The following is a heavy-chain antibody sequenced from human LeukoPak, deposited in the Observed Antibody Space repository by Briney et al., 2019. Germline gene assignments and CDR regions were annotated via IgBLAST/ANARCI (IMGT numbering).Heavy chain of an antibody. CDR3: ARVVDTAMVFDY. Sequence: PSETLSLTCTVSGGSISSYCWSWIRQPPGKGLEWIGYIYYSGSTNYNPSLKSRVTISVDTSKNQFSLKLSSVTAGDTAVYYCARVVDTAMVFDYWGQGTLVTVSS. V-gene: IGHV4-59*01. D-gene: IGHD5-18*01. J-gene: IGHJ4*02. CDR2: IYYSGST. CDR1: GGSISSYC.